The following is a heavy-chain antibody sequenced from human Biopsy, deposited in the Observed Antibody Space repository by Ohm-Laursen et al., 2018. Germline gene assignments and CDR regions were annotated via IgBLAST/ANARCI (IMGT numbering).Heavy chain of an antibody. CDR1: GYSFTNHD. V-gene: IGHV1-8*01. CDR2: MNPNSCNT. D-gene: IGHD4-17*01. Sequence: SSVKVSCNASGYSFTNHDINWVRQATGQGLEWMGWMNPNSCNTNYGKKFHDRVIMTSDTSTSTAYLEHRSLRSDDTAVYYCARDYYPYVDYLKDVPLCDSWGQGTLVTVSS. CDR3: ARDYYPYVDYLKDVPLCDS. J-gene: IGHJ4*02.